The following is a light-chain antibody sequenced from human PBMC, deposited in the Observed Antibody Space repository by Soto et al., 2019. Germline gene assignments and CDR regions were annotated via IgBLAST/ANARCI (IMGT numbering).Light chain of an antibody. CDR1: SSNIGAGYD. CDR2: GNS. V-gene: IGLV1-40*01. Sequence: QSVLTQPPSVSGAPGQRVTISCTGSSSNIGAGYDVHWYQQLPGTAPKLLIYGNSNRPTGVPDRFSGSKSGTAASLAITGLQAEDEADYYCQSYGSSRSGYVVGTGTKLTVL. J-gene: IGLJ1*01. CDR3: QSYGSSRSGYV.